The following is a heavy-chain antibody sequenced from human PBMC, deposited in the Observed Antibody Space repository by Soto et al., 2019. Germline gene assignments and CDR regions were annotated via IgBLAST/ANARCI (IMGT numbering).Heavy chain of an antibody. CDR1: GYAFTTHA. J-gene: IGHJ6*02. Sequence: ASVKVSCKASGYAFTTHAVHWVRQAPGQNLEWMGWINAGNGNTIYSEKFRDRVTFTRDTSANTAYMELSSLRSEDTAVFYCARDLDSSGYYYSVATYYGMDVWGQGTTVTVSS. V-gene: IGHV1-3*01. CDR3: ARDLDSSGYYYSVATYYGMDV. D-gene: IGHD3-22*01. CDR2: INAGNGNT.